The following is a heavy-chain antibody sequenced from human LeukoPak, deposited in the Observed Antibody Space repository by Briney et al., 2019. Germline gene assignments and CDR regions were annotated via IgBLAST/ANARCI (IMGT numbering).Heavy chain of an antibody. CDR1: GFTFSSYP. CDR2: ISGSGGST. CDR3: AKERPQTTSFDY. J-gene: IGHJ4*02. Sequence: GGSLRLSCAASGFTFSSYPMNWVRQAPGKGLEWVSTISGSGGSTYYADSVKGRFTISRDNSKNTLYLQMNSLRAEDTAIYYCAKERPQTTSFDYWGQGTLVTVSS. V-gene: IGHV3-23*01. D-gene: IGHD1-7*01.